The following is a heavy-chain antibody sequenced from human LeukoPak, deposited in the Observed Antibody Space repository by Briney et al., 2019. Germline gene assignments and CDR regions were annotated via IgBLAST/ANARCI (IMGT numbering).Heavy chain of an antibody. Sequence: PRGSLRLSCAASKFTFSNYAMNWVRQAPGKGLEWVSTISGSGDSTYYADSVKGRFTISRDNSKNTLYLQMNSLRAEDTAVYYCAKASVAYAGYSYGIDYWGQGTLVTVSS. V-gene: IGHV3-23*01. D-gene: IGHD5-18*01. J-gene: IGHJ4*02. CDR3: AKASVAYAGYSYGIDY. CDR2: ISGSGDST. CDR1: KFTFSNYA.